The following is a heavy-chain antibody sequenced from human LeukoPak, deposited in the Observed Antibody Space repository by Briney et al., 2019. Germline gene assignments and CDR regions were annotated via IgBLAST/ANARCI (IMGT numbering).Heavy chain of an antibody. V-gene: IGHV5-51*01. J-gene: IGHJ6*02. CDR1: GYSFTSYW. D-gene: IGHD2-2*01. CDR3: ARGDCSSTSCYDYYYYGMDV. Sequence: GESLKISCKGSGYSFTSYWIGWVRQMPGKGLEWMGIIYPGDSDTRYSPSFQGQVTTSADKSISTAYLQWSSLKASDTAMYYCARGDCSSTSCYDYYYYGMDVWGQGTTVTVSS. CDR2: IYPGDSDT.